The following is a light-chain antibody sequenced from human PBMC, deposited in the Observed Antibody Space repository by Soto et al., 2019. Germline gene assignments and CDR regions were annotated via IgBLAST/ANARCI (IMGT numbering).Light chain of an antibody. CDR2: EVS. CDR1: SRDIGAYNY. V-gene: IGLV2-14*01. CDR3: SSHTSISTWV. Sequence: QSALTQPASVSGSPGQSITISCTGTSRDIGAYNYVSWYQHHPGKAPKLIIHEVSNQPSGVSNRFSGSKSGNTASLTISGLQAEDEADYYCSSHTSISTWVFGGGTKVTVL. J-gene: IGLJ3*02.